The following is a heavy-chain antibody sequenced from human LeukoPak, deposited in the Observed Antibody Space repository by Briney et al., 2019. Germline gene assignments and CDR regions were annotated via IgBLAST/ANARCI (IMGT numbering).Heavy chain of an antibody. CDR3: ARSSPQYYDFWSGYFLLYGMDV. CDR2: IYYSGST. J-gene: IGHJ6*02. CDR1: GGSISSYY. D-gene: IGHD3-3*01. V-gene: IGHV4-59*01. Sequence: PSETLSLTCTVSGGSISSYYWGWIRQPPGKGLEWIGYIYYSGSTNYNPSLKSRVTISVDTSKNQFSLKLSSVTAADTAVYYCARSSPQYYDFWSGYFLLYGMDVWGQGTTVTVSS.